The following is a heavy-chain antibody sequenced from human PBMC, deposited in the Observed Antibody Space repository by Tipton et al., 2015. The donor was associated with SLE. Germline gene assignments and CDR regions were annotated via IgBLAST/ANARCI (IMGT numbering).Heavy chain of an antibody. CDR2: IFQTGST. V-gene: IGHV4-34*12. CDR1: GGSFSGYY. J-gene: IGHJ4*02. D-gene: IGHD3-10*01. Sequence: TLSLTCSVYGGSFSGYYWSWIRQPPGKGLEWIGSIFQTGSTYYNPSLKSRVTMSVDTSKNQFSLKLTSVTAADTATYFCGRDRIRGVIHYWGQGTMVTVSS. CDR3: GRDRIRGVIHY.